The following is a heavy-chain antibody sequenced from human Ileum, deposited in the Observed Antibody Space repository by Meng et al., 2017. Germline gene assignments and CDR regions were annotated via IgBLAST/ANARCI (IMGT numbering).Heavy chain of an antibody. V-gene: IGHV1-18*01. D-gene: IGHD2-15*01. CDR1: GYRFNGYG. CDR3: AREGYPVFYFDF. Sequence: QVQRVQSGTEVKKAGASGKVSCKASGYRFNGYGISWVRQAPGQGLEWMGWISAYNGHTDYAQNLQGRVTMTTDTSTSTAYMELRSLRSDDTAMYYCAREGYPVFYFDFWGQGTLVTVSS. CDR2: ISAYNGHT. J-gene: IGHJ4*02.